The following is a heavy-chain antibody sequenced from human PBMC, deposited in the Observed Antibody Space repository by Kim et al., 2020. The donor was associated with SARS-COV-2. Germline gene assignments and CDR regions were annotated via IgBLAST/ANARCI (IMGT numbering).Heavy chain of an antibody. D-gene: IGHD4-17*01. V-gene: IGHV3-21*01. J-gene: IGHJ6*04. CDR3: ARISLGFTYRDHYLDV. Sequence: GGSLRLSCRVSGFALSSYNMGWVRQSPEKGLEVVSASSTTGNYIYHADSVEGRFIISRDKPKNSVYLQMNRLTADDAAVYYCARISLGFTYRDHYLDVWGEATTVTVSS. CDR2: SSTTGNYI. CDR1: GFALSSYN.